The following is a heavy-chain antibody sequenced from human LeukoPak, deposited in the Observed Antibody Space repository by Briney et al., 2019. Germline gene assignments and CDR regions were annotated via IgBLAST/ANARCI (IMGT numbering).Heavy chain of an antibody. Sequence: GGSLRLSCAASGFTFSGYGMHWVRQAPGKGLEWVAIIRYDGSNKYYADSVKGRFTISRDNSKNTLYLQMNSLRAEDTAVYYCARALHFEGFGPFDYWGQGTLVTVSS. CDR3: ARALHFEGFGPFDY. V-gene: IGHV3-30*02. J-gene: IGHJ4*02. CDR2: IRYDGSNK. D-gene: IGHD3-16*01. CDR1: GFTFSGYG.